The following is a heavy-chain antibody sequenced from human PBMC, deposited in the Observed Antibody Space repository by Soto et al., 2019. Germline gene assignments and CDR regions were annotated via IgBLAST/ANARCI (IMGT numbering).Heavy chain of an antibody. CDR3: ARGVTAGVDY. J-gene: IGHJ4*02. CDR2: MEPSSGRT. Sequence: QVQLVQSGAEARVPGASVKVSCKASGYSFTGLDINWVRQTTGQGLEWMGWMEPSSGRTGYAQKFQGRVTMTRDTSINTAYMELSSLTSDDTALSYCARGVTAGVDYWGKGTMVTVSS. CDR1: GYSFTGLD. D-gene: IGHD1-26*01. V-gene: IGHV1-8*01.